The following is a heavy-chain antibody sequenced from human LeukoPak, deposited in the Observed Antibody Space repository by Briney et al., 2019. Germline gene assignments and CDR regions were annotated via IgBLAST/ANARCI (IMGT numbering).Heavy chain of an antibody. D-gene: IGHD6-19*01. V-gene: IGHV3-23*01. Sequence: PGGSLRLSCAASGFTFSSYGMSWVRQAPGKGLEWVSAISGSGGSTYYADSVKGRFTISRDNSKNTLYLQMNSLRAEDTAVYYCAKGEKWLAKGGRFDPWGQGTLVTVSS. CDR2: ISGSGGST. CDR3: AKGEKWLAKGGRFDP. CDR1: GFTFSSYG. J-gene: IGHJ5*02.